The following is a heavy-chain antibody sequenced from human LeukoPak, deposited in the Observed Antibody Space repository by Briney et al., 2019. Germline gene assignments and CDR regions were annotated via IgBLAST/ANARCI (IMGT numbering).Heavy chain of an antibody. CDR3: ARHGSGGEAFDY. J-gene: IGHJ4*02. CDR1: GYSLSSGYY. V-gene: IGHV4-38-2*01. CDR2: IYHSGST. D-gene: IGHD2-21*01. Sequence: SDTLSLPYAVSGYSLSSGYYWGWIRPPPGKGLEWIGRIYHSGSTYYKPSLQSRVTISGEISKNQFSLKLSSVTAADTAVYYCARHGSGGEAFDYWGQGTLVTLSS.